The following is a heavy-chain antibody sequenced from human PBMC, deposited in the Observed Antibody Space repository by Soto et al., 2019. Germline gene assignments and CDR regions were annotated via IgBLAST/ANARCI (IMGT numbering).Heavy chain of an antibody. CDR1: GFTFSSYA. V-gene: IGHV3-23*01. Sequence: VQLLESGGGLVQPGGSLRLSCAASGFTFSSYAMSWVRQAPGKGLEWVSAISGSGGITYYAASVKGRYTISRDNSRNTLYLQMNSLRAEDTAVYYCAKDSVRVVINAFDIWGQGTMVTFSS. CDR2: ISGSGGIT. CDR3: AKDSVRVVINAFDI. D-gene: IGHD3-3*01. J-gene: IGHJ3*02.